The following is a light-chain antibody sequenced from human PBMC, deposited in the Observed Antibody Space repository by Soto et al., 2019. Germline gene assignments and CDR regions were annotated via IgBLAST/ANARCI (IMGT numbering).Light chain of an antibody. CDR3: QQYGTPPRT. CDR2: DAS. CDR1: QSISSW. J-gene: IGKJ1*01. V-gene: IGKV1-5*01. Sequence: DIKMTHSLSTLSASVGDRVTITCRASQSISSWLAWYQQKPVKAPKLLIYDASSRATGIPDRFSGSGSGTDFTLSIGRLEPEDFAVYYCQQYGTPPRTFGQGTKVDI.